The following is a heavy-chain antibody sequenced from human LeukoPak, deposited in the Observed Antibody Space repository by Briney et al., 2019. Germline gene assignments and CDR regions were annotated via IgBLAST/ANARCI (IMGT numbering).Heavy chain of an antibody. CDR2: MNSNSGNT. D-gene: IGHD6-13*01. CDR3: ARDLIAAAGTS. Sequence: ASVKVSCKASGYTFTSYDINWVRQAPGQGLEWMGWMNSNSGNTGYAQKFQGRLTITRITSISTAYMELSSLRSEDTAVYYCARDLIAAAGTSWGQGTLVTVSS. J-gene: IGHJ4*02. V-gene: IGHV1-8*03. CDR1: GYTFTSYD.